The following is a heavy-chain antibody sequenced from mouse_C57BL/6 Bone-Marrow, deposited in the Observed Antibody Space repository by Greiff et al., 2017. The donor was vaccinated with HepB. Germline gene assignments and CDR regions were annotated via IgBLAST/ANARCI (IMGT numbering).Heavy chain of an antibody. CDR2: IDPENGDT. CDR1: GFNITDDY. V-gene: IGHV14-4*01. Sequence: EVQLQQSGAELVRPGASVKLSCTASGFNITDDYMHWVKQMPEQGLEWIGWIDPENGDTEYASKFQGKATITADTSSNTADLPLSSLTSEDAAVYYCTTTLDFDVWGTGTTVTVAS. CDR3: TTTLDFDV. J-gene: IGHJ1*03.